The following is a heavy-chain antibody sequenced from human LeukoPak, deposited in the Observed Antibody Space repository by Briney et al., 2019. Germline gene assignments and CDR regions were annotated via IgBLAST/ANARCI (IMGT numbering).Heavy chain of an antibody. CDR1: GFTFSSYW. J-gene: IGHJ4*02. D-gene: IGHD6-13*01. CDR2: INHSGST. V-gene: IGHV4-34*01. CDR3: ARSRSGNFDY. Sequence: GSLRLSCAASGFTFSSYWMSWVRQPPGKGLEWIGEINHSGSTNYNPSLKSRVTISVDTSKNQFSLKLSSVTAADTAVYYCARSRSGNFDYWGQGTLVTVSS.